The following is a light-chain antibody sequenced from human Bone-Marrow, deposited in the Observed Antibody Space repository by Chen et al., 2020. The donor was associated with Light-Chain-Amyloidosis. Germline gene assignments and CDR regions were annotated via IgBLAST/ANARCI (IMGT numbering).Light chain of an antibody. CDR3: QSADSSGTYEVI. CDR2: SDT. CDR1: DLPKKY. J-gene: IGLJ2*01. V-gene: IGLV3-25*03. Sequence: SYELTQPPSVSVSPGQTATITCSGDDLPKKYAYWYQQKPGQAPVLVIPSDTYRPSLISQRFSGSSSGTTATLTISGVQAEDHADYHCQSADSSGTYEVIFGGGTKLTVL.